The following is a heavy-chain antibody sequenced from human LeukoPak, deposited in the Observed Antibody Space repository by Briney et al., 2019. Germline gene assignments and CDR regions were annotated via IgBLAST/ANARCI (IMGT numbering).Heavy chain of an antibody. Sequence: GGSLRLSCAASGFTFSAYAMSWVRQAPGRGLDWVSTISGTGDTTYYPASMKGRFTISRDSSKNTLYLQMNSLRAEDTAVYFCAKGRVASYPGGVDSWGQGTLVTVSS. J-gene: IGHJ4*02. CDR2: ISGTGDTT. CDR1: GFTFSAYA. CDR3: AKGRVASYPGGVDS. V-gene: IGHV3-23*01. D-gene: IGHD1-26*01.